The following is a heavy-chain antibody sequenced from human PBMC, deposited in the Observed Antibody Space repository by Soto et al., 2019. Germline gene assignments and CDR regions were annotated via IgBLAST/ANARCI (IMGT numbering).Heavy chain of an antibody. J-gene: IGHJ4*02. V-gene: IGHV4-31*03. CDR1: GGSIRSGGYY. CDR3: ARRWYNYGYYFDY. Sequence: SETLSLTCTVSGGSIRSGGYYWSWIRQHPGKGLEWIGYIYFSGSTYYNPSLKSRVTISVDTSKNQFSLKLSSVTVADTAVYYCARRWYNYGYYFDYWSQGTLVTV. CDR2: IYFSGST. D-gene: IGHD5-18*01.